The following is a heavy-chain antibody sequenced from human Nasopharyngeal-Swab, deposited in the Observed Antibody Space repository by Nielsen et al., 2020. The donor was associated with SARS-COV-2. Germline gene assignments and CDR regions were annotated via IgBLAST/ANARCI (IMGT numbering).Heavy chain of an antibody. CDR2: FFYNGRT. V-gene: IGHV4-59*12. Sequence: WIRQPPGKGLEWIGYFFYNGRTNYNPSLKSRVTISVDTSKNQFSLKLSSVTAADTAVYYCARDRNFVWNGAVGLDYWGQGTLVTVSS. D-gene: IGHD1-1*01. J-gene: IGHJ4*02. CDR3: ARDRNFVWNGAVGLDY.